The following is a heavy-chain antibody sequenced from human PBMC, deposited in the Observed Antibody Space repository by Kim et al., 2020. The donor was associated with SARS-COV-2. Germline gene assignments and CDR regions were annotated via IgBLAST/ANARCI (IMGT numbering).Heavy chain of an antibody. CDR2: INPSGGST. Sequence: ASVKVSCKTSGYTFTTYYMHWVRQAPGQGLEWMGIINPSGGSTSYAQKFQGRVTMTRDTSTSTVYMELSSLRSEDTAVYYCARTRSGSYLFGYWGQGTLVTVSS. D-gene: IGHD1-26*01. V-gene: IGHV1-46*01. CDR3: ARTRSGSYLFGY. CDR1: GYTFTTYY. J-gene: IGHJ4*02.